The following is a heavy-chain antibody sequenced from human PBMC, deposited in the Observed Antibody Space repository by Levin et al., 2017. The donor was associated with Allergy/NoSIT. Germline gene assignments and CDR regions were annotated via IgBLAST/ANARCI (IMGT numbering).Heavy chain of an antibody. V-gene: IGHV3-23*01. CDR2: ISGSGGST. J-gene: IGHJ4*02. Sequence: GESLKISCAASGFTFSSYAMSWVRQAPGKGLEWVSAISGSGGSTYYADSVKGRFTISRDNSKNTLYLQMNSLRAEDTAVYYCAKCGRGYYDSSGYRYWGQGTLVTVSS. CDR3: AKCGRGYYDSSGYRY. D-gene: IGHD3-22*01. CDR1: GFTFSSYA.